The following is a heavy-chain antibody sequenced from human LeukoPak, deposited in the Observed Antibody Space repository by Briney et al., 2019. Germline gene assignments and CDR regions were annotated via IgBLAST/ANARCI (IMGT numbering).Heavy chain of an antibody. CDR1: GFPFSDYY. V-gene: IGHV3-11*06. J-gene: IGHJ6*04. Sequence: GSLQLSCAASGFPFSDYYMSLIRQAPGKGLEWVSYISRSSSYTNYADSVKGRLTISRDNAKNSLYLQMNSLRAEDTAVYYCARDLRVGELYLGYYGMDVWGKGTTVTVSS. CDR3: ARDLRVGELYLGYYGMDV. CDR2: ISRSSSYT. D-gene: IGHD3-10*01.